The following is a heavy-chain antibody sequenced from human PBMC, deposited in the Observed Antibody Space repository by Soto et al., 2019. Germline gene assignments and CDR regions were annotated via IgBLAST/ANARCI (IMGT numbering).Heavy chain of an antibody. CDR2: IYYSGST. Sequence: PSETLSLTCTVSGGSISSGGYYWSWIRQHPGKGLEWIGYIYYSGSTYYNPSLKSRVTISVDTSKNQFSLKLSSVTAADTAVYYCARMSEPLTGHEGWFDPWGQGTLVTVSS. D-gene: IGHD3-9*01. V-gene: IGHV4-31*03. J-gene: IGHJ5*02. CDR1: GGSISSGGYY. CDR3: ARMSEPLTGHEGWFDP.